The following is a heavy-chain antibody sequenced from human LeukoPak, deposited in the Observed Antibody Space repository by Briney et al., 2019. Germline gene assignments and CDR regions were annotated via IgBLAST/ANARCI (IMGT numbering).Heavy chain of an antibody. D-gene: IGHD1-26*01. V-gene: IGHV4-4*02. Sequence: GSLRLSCAASGFTFSSYSMNWVRQPPGKGLEWIGEILHTGPTNFNPSLKSRVTISMDKSKNQLSLRLNSVTAADTAIYYCVRGGTYYLPYWGQGSLVTVSS. CDR2: ILHTGPT. CDR1: GFTFSSYSM. J-gene: IGHJ4*02. CDR3: VRGGTYYLPY.